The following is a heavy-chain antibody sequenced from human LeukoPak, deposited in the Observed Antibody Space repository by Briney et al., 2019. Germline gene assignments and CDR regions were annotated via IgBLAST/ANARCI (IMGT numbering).Heavy chain of an antibody. CDR3: ARGHYYASMDV. CDR2: IGNAGDT. V-gene: IGHV3-13*01. CDR1: GFTFSSYE. D-gene: IGHD3-10*01. J-gene: IGHJ6*04. Sequence: GGSLRLSCAASGFTFSSYEMNWVRQAPGKGLEWVSAIGNAGDTYYPGSVKGRFTISRDNAKNSVYLQMNSLRVGDTGVYYCARGHYYASMDVWGKGTTVTISS.